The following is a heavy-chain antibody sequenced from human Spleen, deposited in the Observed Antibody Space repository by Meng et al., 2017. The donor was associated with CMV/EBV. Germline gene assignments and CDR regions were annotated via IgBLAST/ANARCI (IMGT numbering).Heavy chain of an antibody. CDR2: IYYSGST. J-gene: IGHJ4*02. CDR3: ARAKVVAGTFDY. Sequence: SETLSLTCTVSGGSISSSSYYWGWIRQPPGKGLEWIGSIYYSGSTYYNPSLKSRVTISVDTSKNQFSLKLSSVTAADTAVYYCARAKVVAGTFDYWGQGTLVTVSS. CDR1: GGSISSSSYY. V-gene: IGHV4-39*07. D-gene: IGHD6-19*01.